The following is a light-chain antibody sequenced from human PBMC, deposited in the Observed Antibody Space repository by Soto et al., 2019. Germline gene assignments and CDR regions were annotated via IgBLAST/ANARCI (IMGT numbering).Light chain of an antibody. CDR3: QEYHSSPWT. J-gene: IGKJ1*01. CDR1: QSVLYRYSNKNH. CDR2: WAS. V-gene: IGKV4-1*01. Sequence: DIVMTQSPDSLPVSLGERATITCKSSQSVLYRYSNKNHLSWYQQKPGQPPKLLIYWASIRESGVPDRFSGSGSVTDYTLTISSLHAEDVAVYYCQEYHSSPWTFGQGTKVEI.